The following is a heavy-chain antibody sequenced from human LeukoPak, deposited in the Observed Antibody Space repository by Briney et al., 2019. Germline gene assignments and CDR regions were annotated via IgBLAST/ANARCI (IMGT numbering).Heavy chain of an antibody. V-gene: IGHV3-53*01. Sequence: PGGSLRLSCAASGFTVSAASAFTDSSSFMSWVSQAPGKGLEWVSIIYSNGNTHYADSVRGRFTISRDNSMNTLYLQMNNLRAEDTAVYYCARTNNYAFDIWGLGTMVTVSS. CDR3: ARTNNYAFDI. D-gene: IGHD5-24*01. CDR1: GFTVSAASAFTDSSSF. CDR2: IYSNGNT. J-gene: IGHJ3*02.